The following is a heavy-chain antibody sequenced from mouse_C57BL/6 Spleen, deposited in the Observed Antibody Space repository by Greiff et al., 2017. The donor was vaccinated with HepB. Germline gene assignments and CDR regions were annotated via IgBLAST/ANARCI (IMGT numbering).Heavy chain of an antibody. Sequence: QVQLKESGAELVKPGASVKISCKASGYAFSSYWMNWVKQRPGKGLEWIGQIYPGDGDTNYNGKFKGKATLTADKSSSTAYMQLSSLTSEDSAVYFCARGLSFAYWGQGTLVTVSA. CDR1: GYAFSSYW. D-gene: IGHD1-1*01. CDR3: ARGLSFAY. V-gene: IGHV1-80*01. CDR2: IYPGDGDT. J-gene: IGHJ3*01.